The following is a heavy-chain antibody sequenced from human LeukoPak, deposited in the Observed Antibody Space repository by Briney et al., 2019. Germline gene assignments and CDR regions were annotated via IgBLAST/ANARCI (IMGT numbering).Heavy chain of an antibody. J-gene: IGHJ5*02. CDR1: GGSFSGYY. Sequence: SETLSLTCAVYGGSFSGYYWSWIRQPPEKVLEWIGEINHSGSTNYNPSLKSRVTISVDTSKNQFSLKLSSVTAADTAVYYCARGRSRKITMVRGVGYWFDPWGQGTLVTVSS. CDR3: ARGRSRKITMVRGVGYWFDP. V-gene: IGHV4-34*01. CDR2: INHSGST. D-gene: IGHD3-10*01.